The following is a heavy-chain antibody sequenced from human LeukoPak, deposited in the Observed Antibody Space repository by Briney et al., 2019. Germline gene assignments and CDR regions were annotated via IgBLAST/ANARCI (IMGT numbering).Heavy chain of an antibody. V-gene: IGHV3-11*06. D-gene: IGHD2-21*02. CDR1: EFTFSDYH. CDR2: IGSRGSYT. CDR3: ARSDPLDY. J-gene: IGHJ4*02. Sequence: GGSLRLSCAASEFTFSDYHMSWIRQAPGEGLEWVSSIGSRGSYTNYADSVKGRFTISRDNAKNSLYLQMNSLRAEDTAVYYCARSDPLDYWGQGTLVTVSS.